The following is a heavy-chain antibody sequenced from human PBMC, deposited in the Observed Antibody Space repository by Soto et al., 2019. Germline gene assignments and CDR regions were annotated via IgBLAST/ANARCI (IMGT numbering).Heavy chain of an antibody. CDR2: IKQDGSEK. V-gene: IGHV3-7*03. CDR3: AREIFGALGGYWYFDL. Sequence: EVQLVESGGGLVQPGGSLRLSCAASGFTFSSYWMSWVRQAPGKGLEWVANIKQDGSEKYYVDSVKGRFTISRDNAKNSLYLQMNSLRAEDTAVYYCAREIFGALGGYWYFDLWGRGTLVTVSS. CDR1: GFTFSSYW. J-gene: IGHJ2*01. D-gene: IGHD1-26*01.